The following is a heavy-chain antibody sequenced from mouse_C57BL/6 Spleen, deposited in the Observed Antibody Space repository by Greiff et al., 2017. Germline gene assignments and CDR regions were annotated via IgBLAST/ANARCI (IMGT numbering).Heavy chain of an antibody. CDR2: IDPETGGT. V-gene: IGHV1-15*01. D-gene: IGHD1-1*01. Sequence: VQLQQSGAELVRPGASVTLSCKASGYTFTDYEMHWVKQTPVHGLEWIGAIDPETGGTAYNQKFKGKAILTADKSSSTAYMELRSLTSEDSAVYYCTRHTTVVATDDWGQGTTLTVSS. CDR3: TRHTTVVATDD. J-gene: IGHJ2*01. CDR1: GYTFTDYE.